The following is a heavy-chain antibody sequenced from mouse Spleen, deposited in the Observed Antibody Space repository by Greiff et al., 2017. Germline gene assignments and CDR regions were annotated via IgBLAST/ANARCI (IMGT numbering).Heavy chain of an antibody. CDR3: ARGGLLGRSYFDY. D-gene: IGHD4-1*01. CDR1: GYTFTDYY. V-gene: IGHV1-26*01. Sequence: EVQLQQSGPELVKPGASVKISCKASGYTFTDYYMNWVKQSHGKSLEWIGDINPNNGGTSYNQKFKGKATLTVDKSSSTAYMELRSLTSEDSAVYYCARGGLLGRSYFDYWGQGTTLTVSS. J-gene: IGHJ2*01. CDR2: INPNNGGT.